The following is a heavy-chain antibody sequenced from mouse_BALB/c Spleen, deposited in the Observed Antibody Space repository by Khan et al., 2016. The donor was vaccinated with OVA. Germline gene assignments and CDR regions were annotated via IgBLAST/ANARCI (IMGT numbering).Heavy chain of an antibody. V-gene: IGHV14-3*02. Sequence: EVQLKQPGAELVKPGASVKLSCTASGFNIKDTHMHWVKQRPEQGLEWIGRIDPANDNSKYDPRFQGKATITADTSSNTAYLHLSSLTSEDTAVYYCAPAGTGDYFDYWGQGTTLTVSS. CDR3: APAGTGDYFDY. CDR1: GFNIKDTH. CDR2: IDPANDNS. J-gene: IGHJ2*01. D-gene: IGHD4-1*01.